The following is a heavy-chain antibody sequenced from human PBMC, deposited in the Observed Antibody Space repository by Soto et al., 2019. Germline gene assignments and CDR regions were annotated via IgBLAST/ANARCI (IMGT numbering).Heavy chain of an antibody. J-gene: IGHJ4*02. D-gene: IGHD3-10*01. CDR1: GFTFTSYY. CDR3: ARDWEFGY. V-gene: IGHV1-46*01. Sequence: GASVKVSCKTSGFTFTSYYLHWVRQAPGQGLEWMGVINPSGDSTSFAQTFRGRVTVTRDTSTSTLYMELSSLRSEDTAVYYCARDWEFGYWGQGTLVTVSS. CDR2: INPSGDST.